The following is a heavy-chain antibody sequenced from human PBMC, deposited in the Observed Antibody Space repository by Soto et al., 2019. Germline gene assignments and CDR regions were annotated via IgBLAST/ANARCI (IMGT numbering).Heavy chain of an antibody. Sequence: FSAYSMSWVRQAPGKGLEWVSGFRSSGDDGTTYYADSVKGRFTISRDNSKNTLFLQMNSLRAEDTAIYYCAKKVNSGSGSQYFDYWGQGTLVTVSS. CDR1: FSAYS. D-gene: IGHD3-10*01. J-gene: IGHJ4*02. CDR3: AKKVNSGSGSQYFDY. V-gene: IGHV3-23*01. CDR2: FRSSGDDGTT.